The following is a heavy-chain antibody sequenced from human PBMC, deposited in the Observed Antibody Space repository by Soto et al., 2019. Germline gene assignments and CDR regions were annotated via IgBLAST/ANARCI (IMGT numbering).Heavy chain of an antibody. Sequence: GGSRRLSWAASGFTLSYHYMSWIRQAPGKGLEWVSFSSNSGTFTKYADSVKGRFTISRDNAKNSLYLQINSLRGEDTAIYFCARSGDNYNVLDYWGPGTPVTVSS. CDR1: GFTLSYHY. J-gene: IGHJ4*02. V-gene: IGHV3-11*03. CDR3: ARSGDNYNVLDY. D-gene: IGHD3-10*02. CDR2: SSNSGTFT.